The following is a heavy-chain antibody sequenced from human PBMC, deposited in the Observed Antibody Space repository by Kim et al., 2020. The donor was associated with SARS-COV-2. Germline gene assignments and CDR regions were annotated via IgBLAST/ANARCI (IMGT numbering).Heavy chain of an antibody. CDR3: ARAHTGAMDV. V-gene: IGHV1-46*01. Sequence: STTYAQKVQGRVTMTRDTPTSTVYMELSSLTSEDTAMYYCARAHTGAMDVWGQGTTVTVSS. J-gene: IGHJ6*02. CDR2: ST. D-gene: IGHD4-17*01.